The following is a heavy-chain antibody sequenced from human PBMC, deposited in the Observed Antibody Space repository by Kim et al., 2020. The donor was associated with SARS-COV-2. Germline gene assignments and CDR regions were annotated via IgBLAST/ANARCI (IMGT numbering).Heavy chain of an antibody. Sequence: ASVKVSCTTSGYTFTKYGITWVRQARGQGLEWLAWISPYNGNAKSAQKFQGRVTLTTDTPTTTAYMELDSLTSDDTAVYYCATTSSSSWGYFDYWGQGTLFTVSS. D-gene: IGHD6-6*01. J-gene: IGHJ4*02. CDR2: ISPYNGNA. V-gene: IGHV1-18*01. CDR1: GYTFTKYG. CDR3: ATTSSSSWGYFDY.